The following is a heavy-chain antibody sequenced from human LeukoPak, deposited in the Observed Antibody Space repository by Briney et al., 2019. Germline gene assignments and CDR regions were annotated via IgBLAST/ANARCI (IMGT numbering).Heavy chain of an antibody. CDR1: GFTLSLYS. J-gene: IGHJ4*02. D-gene: IGHD1-26*01. Sequence: GGSLRLSCAASGFTLSLYSITWVRQTPGRGLEWVSSISSSGSYIYYADSVKGRFTVSRDNAKNSLSLQMNSLRAEDTAVYYCARGGHDGTYYLSYWGQGTLVTVSS. CDR3: ARGGHDGTYYLSY. V-gene: IGHV3-21*01. CDR2: ISSSGSYI.